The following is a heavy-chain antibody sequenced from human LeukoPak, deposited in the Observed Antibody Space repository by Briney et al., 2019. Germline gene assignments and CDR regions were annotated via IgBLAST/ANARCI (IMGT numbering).Heavy chain of an antibody. CDR1: AGSFSGYY. J-gene: IGHJ4*02. Sequence: PSETLSLTCAIYAGSFSGYYWSWIRQPPNRGLEWIGEITHSGTANYSPSLRSRVTISEDTSKNQFSLILNSVTAADTAVYYCARGPPHDYVIGGFYFNYWGQGILVTVSS. CDR3: ARGPPHDYVIGGFYFNY. D-gene: IGHD3-10*02. V-gene: IGHV4-34*01. CDR2: ITHSGTA.